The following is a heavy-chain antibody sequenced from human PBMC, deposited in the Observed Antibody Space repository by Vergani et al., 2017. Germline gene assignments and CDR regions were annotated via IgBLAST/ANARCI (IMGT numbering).Heavy chain of an antibody. J-gene: IGHJ4*02. V-gene: IGHV3-23*01. Sequence: EVQLLESGGGLVQPGGSLRLSCAASGFTFSSYAMSWVRQAPGKGLEWVSAISGSGGSTYYADSVKGRFTISRDNSKNTLYLQMNSLRAEDTAVYYCARFVVAADYFDYWGQGTLVTVSS. D-gene: IGHD2-15*01. CDR1: GFTFSSYA. CDR3: ARFVVAADYFDY. CDR2: ISGSGGST.